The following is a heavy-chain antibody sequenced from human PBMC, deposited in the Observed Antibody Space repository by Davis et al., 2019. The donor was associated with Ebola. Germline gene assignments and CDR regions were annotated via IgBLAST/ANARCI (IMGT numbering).Heavy chain of an antibody. V-gene: IGHV4-34*01. J-gene: IGHJ3*02. D-gene: IGHD3-3*01. Sequence: MPSETLSLTCAVYGGSFSGYYWSWIRQPPGKGLEWIGEINHSGSTNYNPSLKSRVTISVDTSKNQFSLKLSSMTAADTAVYYCARGPIFGVVHDAFDIWGQGTMVTVSS. CDR3: ARGPIFGVVHDAFDI. CDR1: GGSFSGYY. CDR2: INHSGST.